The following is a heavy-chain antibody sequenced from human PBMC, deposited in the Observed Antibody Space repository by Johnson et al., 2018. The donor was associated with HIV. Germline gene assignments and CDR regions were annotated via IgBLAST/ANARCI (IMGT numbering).Heavy chain of an antibody. CDR3: AGVSGADDAFDI. CDR1: GFTFSNAW. V-gene: IGHV3-30*03. CDR2: ISHDENYK. J-gene: IGHJ3*02. D-gene: IGHD3-10*02. Sequence: QVQLLESGGGLVQPGGSLRLSCAASGFTFSNAWMSWVRQAPGKGLEWVAVISHDENYKYYADSVKGRFTISRDNSKNMLYLQMNSLMAEDNSVYYCAGVSGADDAFDIWGQGTMVTVSS.